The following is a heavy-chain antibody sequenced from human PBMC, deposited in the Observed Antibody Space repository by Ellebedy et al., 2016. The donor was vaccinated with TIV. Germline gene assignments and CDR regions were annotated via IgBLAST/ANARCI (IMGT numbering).Heavy chain of an antibody. CDR3: ARHSPLYGEAFDY. V-gene: IGHV4-30-4*01. J-gene: IGHJ4*02. Sequence: SETLSLTCTVSGGSISSADYYWTWIRQPPGKGLEWIGYIYYSGNTYFNPSLKSRVTLSIDTSKNQFSLNLSSVTAADTAVYYCARHSPLYGEAFDYWGQGTLVTVSS. D-gene: IGHD4-17*01. CDR1: GGSISSADYY. CDR2: IYYSGNT.